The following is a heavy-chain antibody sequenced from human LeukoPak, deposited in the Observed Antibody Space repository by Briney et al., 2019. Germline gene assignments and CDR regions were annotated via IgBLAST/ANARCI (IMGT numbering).Heavy chain of an antibody. D-gene: IGHD6-6*01. CDR3: ANPPTIRSYSSSPD. Sequence: GGYLRLSCAASGFTFSSYAMSWVRQAPGKGLEWVSAISGSGGSTYYADSVKGRFTISRDNSKNTLYLQMNSLRAEDTAVYYCANPPTIRSYSSSPDWGQGTLVTVSS. CDR2: ISGSGGST. V-gene: IGHV3-23*01. CDR1: GFTFSSYA. J-gene: IGHJ4*02.